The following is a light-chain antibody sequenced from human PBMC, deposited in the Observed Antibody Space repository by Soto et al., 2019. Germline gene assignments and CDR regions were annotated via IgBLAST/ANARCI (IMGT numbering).Light chain of an antibody. CDR1: QSVSSD. CDR2: GAS. V-gene: IGKV3-15*01. Sequence: EIVMTQSPATLSVSPGERATLSCRASQSVSSDLAWYHQKPGQAPRLIIYGASTRATGIPARFSGSGSGTEFTLTINSLQSEDFAVYYCQHYNNWPRTFGQGTKVEIK. J-gene: IGKJ1*01. CDR3: QHYNNWPRT.